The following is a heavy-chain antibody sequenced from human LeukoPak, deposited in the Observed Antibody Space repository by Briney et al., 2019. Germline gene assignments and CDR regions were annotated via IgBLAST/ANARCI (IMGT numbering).Heavy chain of an antibody. CDR1: GFTFSSDW. D-gene: IGHD5-18*01. V-gene: IGHV3-7*01. Sequence: GWSLRLSCAASGFTFSSDWMSWVRQAPGEGLEWVANIKQDGREKYYVDSVKGRFTISRDNAKNSLYLQMNSLRAEDTAVYYCARCQAYSYGSDYWGQGTLVTVSS. CDR2: IKQDGREK. CDR3: ARCQAYSYGSDY. J-gene: IGHJ4*02.